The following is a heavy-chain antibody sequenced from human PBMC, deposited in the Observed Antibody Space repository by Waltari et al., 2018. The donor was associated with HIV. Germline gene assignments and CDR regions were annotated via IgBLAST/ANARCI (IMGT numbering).Heavy chain of an antibody. CDR2: ISYYGDNK. Sequence: QVQLVESGGGVVQPGRSLRLSCAASGLTFSIYCMHWVGQAPGKGLEWVTVISYYGDNKYYADSVKGRFTISRDNSKNMLYLQMNSLRPEDTAVYYCARGASGWSPGYWGQGTLVTVSS. CDR3: ARGASGWSPGY. D-gene: IGHD6-19*01. CDR1: GLTFSIYC. J-gene: IGHJ4*02. V-gene: IGHV3-30*03.